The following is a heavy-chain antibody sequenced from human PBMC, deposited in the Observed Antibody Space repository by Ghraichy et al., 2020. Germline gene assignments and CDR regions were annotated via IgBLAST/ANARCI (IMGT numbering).Heavy chain of an antibody. Sequence: GGSRRLSCAASGFTVSNNYMNWVRQAPGKGLEWVSTIHSGVATYYADSVKGRFTISRDNSKNTLYLQMNSLRVEDTAVYYCARGLEYNWNDLGYWGQGTLVTVSS. CDR1: GFTVSNNY. CDR2: IHSGVAT. D-gene: IGHD1-20*01. CDR3: ARGLEYNWNDLGY. J-gene: IGHJ4*02. V-gene: IGHV3-53*01.